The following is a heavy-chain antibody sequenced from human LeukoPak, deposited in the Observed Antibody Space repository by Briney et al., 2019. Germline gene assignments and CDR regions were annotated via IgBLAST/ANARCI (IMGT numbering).Heavy chain of an antibody. V-gene: IGHV3-23*01. D-gene: IGHD3-22*01. Sequence: GASLRLSCAASGFTLSSYAMSWLRQAPGKGLEWVLTISGSDDSTYYADSVKGRFTISRDNSKNTLYLQMNSLRAEDTAVYYCARDGDYYDSSGYFGYWGQGTLVTVSS. J-gene: IGHJ4*02. CDR3: ARDGDYYDSSGYFGY. CDR2: ISGSDDST. CDR1: GFTLSSYA.